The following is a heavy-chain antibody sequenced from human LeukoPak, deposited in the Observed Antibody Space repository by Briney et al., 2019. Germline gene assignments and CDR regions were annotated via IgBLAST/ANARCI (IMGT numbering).Heavy chain of an antibody. CDR2: IYYSGST. J-gene: IGHJ4*02. Sequence: SQTLSLTCTVSGGSISSGGYYWSWIRQHPEKGLEWIGYIYYSGSTSYNPSLKSQVTISVDTSKNQFSLKLSSVTAADTAVYYCARGVMYYGSGSYIDYWGQGTLVTVSS. V-gene: IGHV4-31*01. CDR3: ARGVMYYGSGSYIDY. D-gene: IGHD3-10*01. CDR1: GGSISSGGYY.